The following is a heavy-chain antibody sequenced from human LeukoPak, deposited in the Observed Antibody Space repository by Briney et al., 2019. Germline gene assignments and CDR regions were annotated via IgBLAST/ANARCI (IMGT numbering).Heavy chain of an antibody. J-gene: IGHJ4*02. CDR2: ISGSGGNT. CDR1: GFTFSNSA. Sequence: GGSLRLSCAASGFTFSNSAMSWVRQAPGKGLEWVSIISGSGGNTYYADSVKGRFTVSRDNSTNTLYLQMNSLRAEDTAVYYCAKGATGIQRWLAYFDYWGQGALVTVSS. V-gene: IGHV3-23*01. CDR3: AKGATGIQRWLAYFDY. D-gene: IGHD5-18*01.